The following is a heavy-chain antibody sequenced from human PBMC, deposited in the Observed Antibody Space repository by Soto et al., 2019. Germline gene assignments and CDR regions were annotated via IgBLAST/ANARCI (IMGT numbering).Heavy chain of an antibody. CDR2: IIPIFGTA. CDR3: AMEEYSSSWSMYYFDY. CDR1: GGTFSSYA. V-gene: IGHV1-69*13. D-gene: IGHD6-13*01. Sequence: ASVKVSCKASGGTFSSYAISWVRQAPGQGLEWMGGIIPIFGTANYAQKFQGRVTITADESTSTAYMELSSLRSEDTAVYYCAMEEYSSSWSMYYFDYWGQGTLVTVSS. J-gene: IGHJ4*02.